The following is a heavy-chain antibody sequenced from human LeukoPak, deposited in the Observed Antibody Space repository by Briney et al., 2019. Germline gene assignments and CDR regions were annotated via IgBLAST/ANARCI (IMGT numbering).Heavy chain of an antibody. V-gene: IGHV1-2*02. CDR2: INPNSGGT. Sequence: ASVTVSCKASGYTFTGYYMHWVRQAPGQGLEWMGWINPNSGGTKYAQKFQGRVTMTRDTSISTAYMELSRLRSDDTAVYYCADEFGLKWLADWGQGTLVTVSS. CDR3: ADEFGLKWLAD. CDR1: GYTFTGYY. J-gene: IGHJ4*02. D-gene: IGHD6-19*01.